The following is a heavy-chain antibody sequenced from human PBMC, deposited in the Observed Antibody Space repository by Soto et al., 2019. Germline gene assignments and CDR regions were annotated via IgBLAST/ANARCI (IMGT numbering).Heavy chain of an antibody. J-gene: IGHJ4*02. CDR2: IYSGGST. D-gene: IGHD2-15*01. CDR3: ARYCSGGSCYDY. V-gene: IGHV3-66*01. CDR1: GFTVSSNY. Sequence: EVQLVESGGGLVQPGGSLRLSCAASGFTVSSNYMSWVRQAPGKGLEWVSVIYSGGSTYYADSVKGRFTISRDNSKNTLYLQMNRLRAEDTAVYYCARYCSGGSCYDYWGQGTLVTVSS.